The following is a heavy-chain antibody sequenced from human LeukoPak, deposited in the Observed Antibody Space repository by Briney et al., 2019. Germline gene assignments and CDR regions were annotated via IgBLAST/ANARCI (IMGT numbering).Heavy chain of an antibody. V-gene: IGHV4-59*01. CDR3: ARDGRMDV. CDR1: GGSISSYY. Sequence: SETLSLTCTVSGGSISSYYWSWIRQPPGKGLEWIGYIYYSGSTNYNPSLKSRVTISVDTSKNQFSLKLSSVTAADTAVYYCARDGRMDVWGKGTTVTVSS. CDR2: IYYSGST. J-gene: IGHJ6*04. D-gene: IGHD2-15*01.